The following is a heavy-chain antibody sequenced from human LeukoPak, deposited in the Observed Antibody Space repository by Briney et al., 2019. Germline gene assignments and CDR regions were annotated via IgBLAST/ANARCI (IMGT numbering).Heavy chain of an antibody. CDR1: GGSISSGSYY. Sequence: SETLSLTCTVSGGSISSGSYYWSWIRQPAGKGLEWMGRIYTSGSTNYNPSLKSRVTISVDTSKNRFSLKLSSVTAADTAVYYCARVNYYYMDVWGKGTTVTVS. CDR2: IYTSGST. V-gene: IGHV4-61*02. CDR3: ARVNYYYMDV. J-gene: IGHJ6*03.